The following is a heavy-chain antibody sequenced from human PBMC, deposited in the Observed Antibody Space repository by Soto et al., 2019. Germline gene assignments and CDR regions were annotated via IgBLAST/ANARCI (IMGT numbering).Heavy chain of an antibody. CDR1: GYSFTSYW. D-gene: IGHD2-2*01. V-gene: IGHV5-10-1*01. Sequence: GESLKISCKGSGYSFTSYWISWVRQMPGKGLEWMGRIDPSDSYTNYSPSFQGHVTISADKSISTAYLQWSSLKASDTAMYYCARPAYCSSTSCYGDDAFDIWGQGTMVTVSS. CDR2: IDPSDSYT. CDR3: ARPAYCSSTSCYGDDAFDI. J-gene: IGHJ3*02.